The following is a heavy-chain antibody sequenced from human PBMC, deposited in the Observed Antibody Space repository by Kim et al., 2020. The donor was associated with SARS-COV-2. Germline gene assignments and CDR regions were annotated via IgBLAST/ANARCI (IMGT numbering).Heavy chain of an antibody. J-gene: IGHJ2*01. CDR2: ISSSSCTI. D-gene: IGHD5-12*01. CDR1: GFTFSSYN. Sequence: GGSLRLSCAASGFTFSSYNMNWVRQAPGKGLEWVSYISSSSCTIYYADSVKGRFTISRDNAKNSLYLQMNSLRDEDTAVYYCARDLAMATTYWYFDLWGRGTLVTVSS. CDR3: ARDLAMATTYWYFDL. V-gene: IGHV3-48*02.